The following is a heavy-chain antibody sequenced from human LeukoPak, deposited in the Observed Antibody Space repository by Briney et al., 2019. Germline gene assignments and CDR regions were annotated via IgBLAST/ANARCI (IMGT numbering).Heavy chain of an antibody. CDR3: ARGPDSSSYYFDD. Sequence: PSETLSLTCAVYGESFSGYYWSWIRQPPGKGLEWIGEINHSGSTNYNPSLKSRVTISVDTSKNQFSLKLSSVTAADTAVYYCARGPDSSSYYFDDWGHGTLVTVSS. V-gene: IGHV4-34*01. J-gene: IGHJ4*01. CDR1: GESFSGYY. D-gene: IGHD6-13*01. CDR2: INHSGST.